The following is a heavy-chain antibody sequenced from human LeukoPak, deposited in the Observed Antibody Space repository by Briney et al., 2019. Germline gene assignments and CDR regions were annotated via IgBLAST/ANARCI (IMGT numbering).Heavy chain of an antibody. D-gene: IGHD2-2*01. CDR3: AKDLVGCSSTSCYFTVGGMDV. J-gene: IGHJ6*02. CDR2: IIGIGGST. V-gene: IGHV3-23*01. Sequence: PGGSLRLSCAASGFTFSSYAMSWVRQPPGKGLKWVSAIIGIGGSTYYADSVKGRFTISRDNSKNTLYLQMNSLRAEDTAVYYCAKDLVGCSSTSCYFTVGGMDVWGQGTTVTVSS. CDR1: GFTFSSYA.